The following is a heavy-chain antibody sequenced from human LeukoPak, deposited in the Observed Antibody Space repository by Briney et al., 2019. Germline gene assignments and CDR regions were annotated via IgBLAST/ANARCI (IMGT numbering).Heavy chain of an antibody. CDR3: ARMAIDSSGYYGVDY. V-gene: IGHV3-66*01. J-gene: IGHJ4*02. Sequence: PGGSLRLSCAASGITVINNYMTWVRQAPGKGLEWVSIFYSGGRIYYADSVKGRFTISRDNSKNTLYLQVNSLRAEDTAVYYCARMAIDSSGYYGVDYWGQGTLVTVFS. CDR1: GITVINNY. D-gene: IGHD3-22*01. CDR2: FYSGGRI.